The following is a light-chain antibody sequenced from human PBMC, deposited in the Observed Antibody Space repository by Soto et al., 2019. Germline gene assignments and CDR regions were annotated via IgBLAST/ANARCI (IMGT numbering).Light chain of an antibody. CDR2: DVS. Sequence: CVLTQPSSGSGSPGRSSTISCPGTGSDVGGYKYVSWYQQLPGKAPKLMIYDVSYRPSGVSDRFSGSKSGNTASLIISGLQAEDEADYYCSSYASSSPFVFGTGTKVTVL. CDR3: SSYASSSPFV. V-gene: IGLV2-14*01. J-gene: IGLJ1*01. CDR1: GSDVGGYKY.